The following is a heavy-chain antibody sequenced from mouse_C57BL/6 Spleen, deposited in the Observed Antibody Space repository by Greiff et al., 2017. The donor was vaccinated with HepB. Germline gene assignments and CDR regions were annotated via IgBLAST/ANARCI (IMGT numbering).Heavy chain of an antibody. CDR3: ARKGYSNYVGYFDY. J-gene: IGHJ2*01. D-gene: IGHD2-5*01. CDR2: IYPGDGDT. V-gene: IGHV1-82*01. Sequence: VQRVESGPELVKPGASVKISCKASGYAFSSSWMNWVKQRPGKGLEWIGRIYPGDGDTNYNGKFKGKATLTADKSSSTAYMQLSSLTSEDSAVYFCARKGYSNYVGYFDYWGQGTTLTVSS. CDR1: GYAFSSSW.